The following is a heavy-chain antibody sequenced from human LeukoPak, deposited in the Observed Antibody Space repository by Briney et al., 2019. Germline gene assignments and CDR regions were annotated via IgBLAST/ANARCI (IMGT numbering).Heavy chain of an antibody. CDR3: ARNERWASAANY. Sequence: SETLSLNCTVSGGSISSSSYYWGWIRQPPGKGLEWIGSIYYSGSTYYNPSLKSRVTISVDTSKNQFSLKLSSVTAADTAVYYCARNERWASAANYWGQGTLVTVSS. CDR2: IYYSGST. V-gene: IGHV4-39*01. J-gene: IGHJ4*02. CDR1: GGSISSSSYY. D-gene: IGHD6-13*01.